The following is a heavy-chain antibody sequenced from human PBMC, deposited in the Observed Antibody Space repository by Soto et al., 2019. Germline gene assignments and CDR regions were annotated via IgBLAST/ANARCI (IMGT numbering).Heavy chain of an antibody. CDR2: IYYSGST. J-gene: IGHJ5*02. CDR1: GGSISSGDYY. Sequence: LSLTCTVSGGSISSGDYYWSWIRQPPGKGLEWIGYIYYSGSTYYNPSLKSRVTISVDTSKNQFSLKLSSVTAADTAVYYCARTYDSSGYYSNWFDPWGQGTLVTVSS. CDR3: ARTYDSSGYYSNWFDP. V-gene: IGHV4-30-4*01. D-gene: IGHD3-22*01.